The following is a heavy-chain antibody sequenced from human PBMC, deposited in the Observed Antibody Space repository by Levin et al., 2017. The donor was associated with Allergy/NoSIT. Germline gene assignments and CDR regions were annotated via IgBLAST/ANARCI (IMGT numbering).Heavy chain of an antibody. D-gene: IGHD3-9*01. CDR2: INAGNGNT. CDR1: GYTFTSYA. V-gene: IGHV1-3*01. J-gene: IGHJ4*02. Sequence: ASVKVSCKASGYTFTSYAMHWVRQAPGQRLEWMGWINAGNGNTKYSQKFQGRVTITRDTSASTAYMELSSLRSEDTAVYYCARSLYDTTNFDYWGQGTLVTVSS. CDR3: ARSLYDTTNFDY.